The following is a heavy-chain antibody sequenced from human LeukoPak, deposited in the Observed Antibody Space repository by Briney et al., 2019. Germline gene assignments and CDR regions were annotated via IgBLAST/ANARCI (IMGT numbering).Heavy chain of an antibody. J-gene: IGHJ3*01. CDR2: ISSSSSYI. CDR3: ARGTGKTKAFDV. D-gene: IGHD1/OR15-1a*01. V-gene: IGHV3-21*01. CDR1: GFPFSSYS. Sequence: GGSLRLSCAASGFPFSSYSMNWVRQLPGKGLEWVSSISSSSSYIYYADSVKGRSTISRDNAKNSLHLQMKSLRAEDTAVYFCARGTGKTKAFDVWGQGTMVTVPS.